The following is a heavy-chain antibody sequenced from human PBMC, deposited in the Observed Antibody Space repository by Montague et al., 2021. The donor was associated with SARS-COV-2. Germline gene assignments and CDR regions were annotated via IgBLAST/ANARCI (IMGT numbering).Heavy chain of an antibody. CDR2: ISTSSSYI. V-gene: IGHV3-21*01. Sequence: SLRLSCAASGFTFSSYSMNWVRQAPGKGLEWVSSISTSSSYIYYADSVKGRFTISRDNAKNSLYLQMNSLRAEDTAVYSCARAKAIYCSGGRPFDSWGQGTLVTVSS. D-gene: IGHD2-15*01. CDR3: ARAKAIYCSGGRPFDS. J-gene: IGHJ4*02. CDR1: GFTFSSYS.